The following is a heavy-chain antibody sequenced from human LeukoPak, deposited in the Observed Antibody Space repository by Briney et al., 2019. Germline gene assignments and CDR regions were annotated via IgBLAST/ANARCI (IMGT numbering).Heavy chain of an antibody. CDR3: ARGGSPVGATNDY. CDR1: GGSFSGYY. Sequence: PSETLSLTCAVYGGSFSGYYWSWIRQPPGKGLEWIGEINHSGSTNYNPSLKSRVTISVDTSKNQFSLKLSSVSAADTAVCYCARGGSPVGATNDYWGQGTLVTASS. J-gene: IGHJ4*02. CDR2: INHSGST. D-gene: IGHD1-26*01. V-gene: IGHV4-34*01.